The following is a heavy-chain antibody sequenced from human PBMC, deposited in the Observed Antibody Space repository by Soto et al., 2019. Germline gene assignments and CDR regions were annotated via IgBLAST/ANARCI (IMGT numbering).Heavy chain of an antibody. CDR1: GGSISRYY. J-gene: IGHJ4*02. D-gene: IGHD1-20*01. CDR2: IFYSGST. Sequence: QVQLQESGPGLVKPSETLSLTCTVSGGSISRYYWSWIRQPPGKGLEWIGYIFYSGSTNYNPSLKSRVTISIDTSKNQFSLKLSSVTAADTAVYYCARHEVSVPSPFDYWGQGTLVTVSS. CDR3: ARHEVSVPSPFDY. V-gene: IGHV4-59*08.